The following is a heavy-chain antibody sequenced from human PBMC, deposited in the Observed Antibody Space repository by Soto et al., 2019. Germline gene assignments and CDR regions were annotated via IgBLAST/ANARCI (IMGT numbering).Heavy chain of an antibody. CDR1: GFTFSGSV. Sequence: GGSLRLSCAASGFTFSGSVIHWVRQASGQGLEWVGRIRAKANSYATAYAVSVKGRFTVSRDDSKNTAYLQMDSLKTEDTAVYYCTRTGGYSGRHQEFDQWGQGTLVTVSS. D-gene: IGHD1-26*01. J-gene: IGHJ4*02. CDR2: IRAKANSYAT. CDR3: TRTGGYSGRHQEFDQ. V-gene: IGHV3-73*01.